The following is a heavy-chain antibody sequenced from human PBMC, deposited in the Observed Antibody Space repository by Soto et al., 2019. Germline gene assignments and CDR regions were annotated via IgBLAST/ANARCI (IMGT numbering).Heavy chain of an antibody. Sequence: SETLSLTCTVSSGSISHYYWSWIRQPAGKGLEWIGRIFTSGSTNYNPSLKGRVTMSIDTAKNQFSLKLSSVTAADTAMYYWTRIRMERGYNWVDPWGQGTQVTVSS. CDR2: IFTSGST. J-gene: IGHJ5*02. CDR3: TRIRMERGYNWVDP. V-gene: IGHV4-4*07. CDR1: SGSISHYY. D-gene: IGHD1-1*01.